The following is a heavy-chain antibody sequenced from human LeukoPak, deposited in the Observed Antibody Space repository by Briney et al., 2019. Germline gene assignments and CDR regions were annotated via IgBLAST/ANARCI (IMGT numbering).Heavy chain of an antibody. CDR1: GFTFSSYS. D-gene: IGHD3-22*01. CDR3: AKDWVDGSSGIDY. J-gene: IGHJ4*02. V-gene: IGHV3-23*01. Sequence: QTGGSLRLSCAASGFTFSSYSMTWVRQAPGKGLEWVSSMSRDGKTIYYADSVKGRFTISRDNSKNTLFLQMNSLRVDDTAVYYCAKDWVDGSSGIDYWGQGTLVTVSS. CDR2: MSRDGKTI.